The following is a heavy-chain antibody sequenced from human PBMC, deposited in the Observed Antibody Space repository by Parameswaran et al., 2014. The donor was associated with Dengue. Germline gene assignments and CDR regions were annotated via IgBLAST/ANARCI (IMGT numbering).Heavy chain of an antibody. CDR2: INKDSEDI. V-gene: IGHV3-23*03. Sequence: RWIRQPPGKGMEWVSIINKDSEDIHYIESVKGRFIISRDNSRDTVYLQMNSLRAEDSAIYYCAKELNGRFDPWGQGTVVTVSS. CDR3: AKELNGRFDP. J-gene: IGHJ5*02.